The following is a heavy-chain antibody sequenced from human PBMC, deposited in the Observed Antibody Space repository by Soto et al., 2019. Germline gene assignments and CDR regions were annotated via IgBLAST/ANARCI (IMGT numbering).Heavy chain of an antibody. CDR3: TTVKVGYAHFDY. D-gene: IGHD5-12*01. CDR2: IGLGSSTK. Sequence: GGSLRLSCAASGFTFRNYGMNWVRQAPGKGLEWVSYIGLGSSTKYYADSVEGRFTISRDNSKNSLYLQMNSLKTEDTAVYYCTTVKVGYAHFDYWGQGALVTVSS. CDR1: GFTFRNYG. V-gene: IGHV3-48*01. J-gene: IGHJ4*02.